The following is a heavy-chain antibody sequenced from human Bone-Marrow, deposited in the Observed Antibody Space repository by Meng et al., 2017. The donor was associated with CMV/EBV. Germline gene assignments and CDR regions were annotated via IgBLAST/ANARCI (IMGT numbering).Heavy chain of an antibody. V-gene: IGHV4-59*01. D-gene: IGHD4-17*01. J-gene: IGHJ4*02. CDR1: GGSISSYY. Sequence: ESLKISCTVSGGSISSYYWSWIRQPPGKGLEWIGYIYYSGSTNYNPSLKSRVTISVDTSKNQFSLKLSSVTAADTAVYYCARGGYGDYEYDYWGQETLVTVSS. CDR3: ARGGYGDYEYDY. CDR2: IYYSGST.